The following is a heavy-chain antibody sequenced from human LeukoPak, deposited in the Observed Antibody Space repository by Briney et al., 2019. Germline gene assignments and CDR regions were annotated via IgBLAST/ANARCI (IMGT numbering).Heavy chain of an antibody. CDR2: IIPILGIA. CDR3: ARRKLTTVTSYYYYGMDV. J-gene: IGHJ6*02. D-gene: IGHD4-17*01. CDR1: GYTFTGYY. V-gene: IGHV1-69*02. Sequence: ASVKVSCKASGYTFTGYYMHWVRQAPGQGLEWMGRIIPILGIANYAQKFQGRVTITADKSTSTAYMELSSLRSEDTAVYYCARRKLTTVTSYYYYGMDVWGQGTTVTVSS.